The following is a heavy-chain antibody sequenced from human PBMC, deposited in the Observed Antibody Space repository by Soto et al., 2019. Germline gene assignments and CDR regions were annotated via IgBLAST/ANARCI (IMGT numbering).Heavy chain of an antibody. Sequence: PSETLSLTCTVSGGSISSGGYYWSWIRHHPGKGLEWIGYIYYSGSTYYNPSLKSRVTISVDTSKNQFSLKLSSVTAADTAVYYCARVTTSSTSCFDYWGQGTLVTVSS. CDR2: IYYSGST. CDR3: ARVTTSSTSCFDY. J-gene: IGHJ4*02. V-gene: IGHV4-31*03. D-gene: IGHD2-2*01. CDR1: GGSISSGGYY.